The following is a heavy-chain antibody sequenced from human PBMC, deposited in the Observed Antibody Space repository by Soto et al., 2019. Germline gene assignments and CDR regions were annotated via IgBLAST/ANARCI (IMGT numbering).Heavy chain of an antibody. V-gene: IGHV4-30-4*01. CDR1: ADSISSGDYY. Sequence: QVQLQESGPGLVKPSQTLSLTCTVSADSISSGDYYWSWIRQPPGKGLEWIGYIYYSGTTYYNPSLKSRVTISVDTSKNQFSLKLRSVTAADTAVYSCARSHIVVVTAIRSEGGWFDPWGQGTLVTVSS. CDR2: IYYSGTT. CDR3: ARSHIVVVTAIRSEGGWFDP. D-gene: IGHD2-21*02. J-gene: IGHJ5*02.